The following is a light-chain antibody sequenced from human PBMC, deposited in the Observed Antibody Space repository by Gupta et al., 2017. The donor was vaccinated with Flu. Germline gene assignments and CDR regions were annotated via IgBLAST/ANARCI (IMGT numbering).Light chain of an antibody. CDR2: KDS. Sequence: SYELTQPPSVSVSPGRTARITCSGDALPKQYADWYQQKPGQAPVLVIYKDSERPSGIPERFSGSSSGKTATLTISGVQAEDEADYYCQGADSSSTRVVFGGGTKLTVL. J-gene: IGLJ2*01. CDR3: QGADSSSTRVV. V-gene: IGLV3-25*02. CDR1: ALPKQY.